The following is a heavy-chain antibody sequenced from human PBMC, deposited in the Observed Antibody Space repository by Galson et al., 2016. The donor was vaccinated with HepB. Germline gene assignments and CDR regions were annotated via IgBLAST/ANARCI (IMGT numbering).Heavy chain of an antibody. J-gene: IGHJ4*02. Sequence: QTGAEVKKPGESLKISCKGSGYTFSNSWIGRVRQMPGKGLEWMGIIYPGDSEARYSPSFQGHVTISADKAISTAYLQWSSLKASANAIYFCARRSSGLSVPFDYWGQGTLVTVSS. CDR3: ARRSSGLSVPFDY. V-gene: IGHV5-51*01. D-gene: IGHD5-12*01. CDR1: GYTFSNSW. CDR2: IYPGDSEA.